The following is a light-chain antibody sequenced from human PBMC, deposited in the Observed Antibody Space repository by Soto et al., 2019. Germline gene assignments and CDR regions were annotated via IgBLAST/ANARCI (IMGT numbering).Light chain of an antibody. CDR3: HQFGGAPPSWT. V-gene: IGKV3-20*01. CDR1: QSVSSNS. CDR2: GAS. J-gene: IGKJ1*01. Sequence: ESVLTQSPGTLSLSPGERATLSCRASQSVSSNSLAWYQQKPGQAPRLLIYGASSRATGTPDRFSGSGSVTDFTLSSSRLGPEDVAVYYCHQFGGAPPSWTFGQGTKVEI.